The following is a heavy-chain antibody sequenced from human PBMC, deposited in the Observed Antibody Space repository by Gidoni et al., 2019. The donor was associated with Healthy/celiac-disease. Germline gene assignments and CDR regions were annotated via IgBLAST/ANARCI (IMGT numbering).Heavy chain of an antibody. CDR2: IWYDGSNK. CDR3: ARDPGYSYGRGYYYYYMDV. Sequence: QVQLVESGGGVVQPGRSLRLSCAASGFPFSSSGMHWVRQAPGKGLEWVAVIWYDGSNKYYADAVKGRFTISRDNSKNTLYLQMNSLRAEDTAVYYCARDPGYSYGRGYYYYYMDVWGKGTTVTVSS. D-gene: IGHD5-18*01. J-gene: IGHJ6*03. V-gene: IGHV3-33*01. CDR1: GFPFSSSG.